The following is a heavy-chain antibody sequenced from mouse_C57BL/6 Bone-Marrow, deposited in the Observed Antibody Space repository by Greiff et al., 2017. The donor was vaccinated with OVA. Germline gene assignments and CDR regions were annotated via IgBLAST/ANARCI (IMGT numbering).Heavy chain of an antibody. J-gene: IGHJ3*01. V-gene: IGHV14-4*01. CDR1: GFNIKDDY. CDR3: TTERDYAWFAY. Sequence: SGAELVRPGASVKLSCTASGFNIKDDYMHWVKQRPEQGLEWIGWIDPENGDTEYASKFQGKATITADTSSNTAYLQLSSLTSEDTAVYYCTTERDYAWFAYWGQGTLVTVSA. CDR2: IDPENGDT. D-gene: IGHD2-4*01.